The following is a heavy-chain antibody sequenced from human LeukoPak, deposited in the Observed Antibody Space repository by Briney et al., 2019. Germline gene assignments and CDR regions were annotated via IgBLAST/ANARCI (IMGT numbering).Heavy chain of an antibody. D-gene: IGHD3-10*01. CDR1: GFTFSSYW. J-gene: IGHJ4*02. CDR3: ARLWFGEFSLFDY. CDR2: IKQDGSEK. Sequence: GGSLRLSCAASGFTFSSYWMSWVRQAPGKGLEWVANIKQDGSEKYYVDSVKGRFTISRDNAKNSLYLQMNSLRAEDTAVYYCARLWFGEFSLFDYWGQGTLVTVSS. V-gene: IGHV3-7*01.